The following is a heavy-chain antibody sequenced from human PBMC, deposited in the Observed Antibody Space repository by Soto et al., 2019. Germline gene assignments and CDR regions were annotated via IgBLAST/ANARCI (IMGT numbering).Heavy chain of an antibody. V-gene: IGHV4-4*02. CDR3: ARDPAGAQGWFDP. CDR2: IYHSGST. J-gene: IGHJ5*02. Sequence: SETLSLTCAVSGGSISSSNWWSWVRQPPGKGLEWIGEIYHSGSTNYNPSLKSRVTISVDKSKNQFSLKLSSVTAADTAVYYCARDPAGAQGWFDPWGQGTLVTVSS. CDR1: GGSISSSNW.